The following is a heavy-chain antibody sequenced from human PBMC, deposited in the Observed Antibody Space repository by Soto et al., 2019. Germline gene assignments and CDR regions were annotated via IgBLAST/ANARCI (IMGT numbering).Heavy chain of an antibody. V-gene: IGHV4-59*01. D-gene: IGHD3-16*01. CDR3: ARAMGAWGNYYYYYGMDV. CDR1: GASMSSND. CDR2: IYYGGAT. Sequence: XGTLSLTSTVSGASMSSNDWSWLRQPPGKGLEWIGYIYYGGATNYNPSLKSRVAISVDTSRNQFYLNLRSVTAADTAMYYCARAMGAWGNYYYYYGMDVWGQGTTVTVSS. J-gene: IGHJ6*02.